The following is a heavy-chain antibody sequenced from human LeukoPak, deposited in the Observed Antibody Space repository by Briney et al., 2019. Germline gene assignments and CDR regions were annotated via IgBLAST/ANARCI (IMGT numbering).Heavy chain of an antibody. J-gene: IGHJ4*02. V-gene: IGHV3-53*05. D-gene: IGHD1-1*01. CDR2: IYSGGST. CDR3: AKVGNNWDFDY. Sequence: GGSLRLSCAASGFTVSSSYMSWVRQAPGKGLEWVSVIYSGGSTYYADSVKGRFTISRDNSKNTLYLQMNSLRGEDTAVYYCAKVGNNWDFDYWGQGTLVTVSS. CDR1: GFTVSSSY.